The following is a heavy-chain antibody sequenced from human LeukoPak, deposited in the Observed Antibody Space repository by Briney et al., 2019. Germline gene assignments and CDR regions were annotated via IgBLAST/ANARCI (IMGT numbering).Heavy chain of an antibody. CDR1: GGSISSHY. CDR2: IYYSGST. D-gene: IGHD4-11*01. CDR3: ARELSYSNGWFDP. J-gene: IGHJ5*02. V-gene: IGHV4-59*11. Sequence: SETLSLTCTVSGGSISSHYWSWIRQPPGKGLEWIGYIYYSGSTNYNPSLKSRVTISVDTSKNQFSLKLSSVTAADTAVYYCARELSYSNGWFDPWGQGTLVTVSS.